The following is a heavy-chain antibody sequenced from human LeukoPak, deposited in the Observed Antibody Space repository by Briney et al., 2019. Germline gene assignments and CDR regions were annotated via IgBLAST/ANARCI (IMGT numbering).Heavy chain of an antibody. CDR2: ISSSSSYI. J-gene: IGHJ3*02. Sequence: GGSLRLSCAASGFTFSSYSMNWVRQAPGKGLEWVSSISSSSSYIYYADSVKGRFTISRDNAKNLLYLQMNSLRAEDTAVYYCARGLHDAFDIWGQGTMVTVSS. CDR3: ARGLHDAFDI. V-gene: IGHV3-21*01. CDR1: GFTFSSYS. D-gene: IGHD2-21*02.